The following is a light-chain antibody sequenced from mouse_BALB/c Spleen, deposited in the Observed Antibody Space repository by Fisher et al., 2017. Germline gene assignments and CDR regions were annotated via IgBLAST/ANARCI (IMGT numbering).Light chain of an antibody. CDR2: RAS. V-gene: IGKV3-12*01. Sequence: DIVLTQSPAILSASPGEKVTMTCSASSSVSYMHWYQQKSGTSPKLLIYRASNLESGIPARFSGSGSGTDFTLNIHPVEEEDAATYYYQQSNEVLTFGAGTKLELK. J-gene: IGKJ5*01. CDR3: QQSNEVLT. CDR1: SSVSY.